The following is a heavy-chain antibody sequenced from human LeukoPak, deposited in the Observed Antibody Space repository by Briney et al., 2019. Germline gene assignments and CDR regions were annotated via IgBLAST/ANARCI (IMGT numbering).Heavy chain of an antibody. CDR1: GYTLTELS. CDR2: FDPEDGET. Sequence: GASVKVSCKVSGYTLTELSMHWVRQAPGKGLEWMGGFDPEDGETIYAQKFQGRVTMTEDTSTDTAYMELSSLRSEDTAVYYCARSAQRIAVAGRQTNPRPYYWGQGTLVTVSS. CDR3: ARSAQRIAVAGRQTNPRPYY. V-gene: IGHV1-24*01. D-gene: IGHD6-19*01. J-gene: IGHJ4*02.